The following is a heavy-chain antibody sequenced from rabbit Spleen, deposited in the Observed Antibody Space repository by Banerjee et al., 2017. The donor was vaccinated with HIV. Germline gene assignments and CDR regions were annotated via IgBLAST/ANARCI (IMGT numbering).Heavy chain of an antibody. J-gene: IGHJ4*01. V-gene: IGHV1S47*01. Sequence: EESGGDLVKPGGTLTLTCTASGFSFSSNAMCWVRQAPGKGLEWIACIDNVGGKSYYASWAKGRFTSTRSTSLNTVTLHMTSLTAADTATYFCARDNYVGSSYDLWGPGTLVTVS. CDR2: IDNVGGKS. CDR1: GFSFSSNA. D-gene: IGHD8-1*01. CDR3: ARDNYVGSSYDL.